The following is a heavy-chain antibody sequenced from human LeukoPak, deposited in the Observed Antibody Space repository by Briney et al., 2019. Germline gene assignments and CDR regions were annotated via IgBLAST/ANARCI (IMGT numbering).Heavy chain of an antibody. J-gene: IGHJ6*02. CDR1: GLTFSSYG. CDR2: IWYDGSNK. Sequence: GRSLRLSCAASGLTFSSYGMHWVRQAPGKGLEWVAVIWYDGSNKYYADSVKGRFTISRDNSKNTLYLQMNSLRAEDTAVYYCTREGSSTSRYYYYYGMDVWGQGTTVTVSS. V-gene: IGHV3-33*01. CDR3: TREGSSTSRYYYYYGMDV. D-gene: IGHD2-2*01.